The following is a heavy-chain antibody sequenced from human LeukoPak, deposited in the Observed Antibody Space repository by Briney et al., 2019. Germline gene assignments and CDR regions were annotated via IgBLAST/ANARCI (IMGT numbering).Heavy chain of an antibody. V-gene: IGHV3-30*03. CDR3: ATFIATKLDY. Sequence: GGSLRLSCVASGLTFRTYGMHWVRQAPGKGLEWVAVVSSDENNQYYADSVKGRFIISRDNSKNTLNLQMNSLRAEDTAVYYCATFIATKLDYWGQGILVTVSS. CDR1: GLTFRTYG. J-gene: IGHJ4*02. CDR2: VSSDENNQ. D-gene: IGHD3-22*01.